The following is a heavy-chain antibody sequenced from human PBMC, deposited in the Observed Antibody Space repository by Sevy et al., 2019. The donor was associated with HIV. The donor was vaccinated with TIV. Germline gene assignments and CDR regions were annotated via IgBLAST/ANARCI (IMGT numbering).Heavy chain of an antibody. Sequence: ASVKVSCKASGYTFTGYYMHWVRQAPGQGLEWMGWINPNSGGTNYAQKFQGRVTMTRDTSISTAYMELSRLRSDDTAVYYCATDRESRGWYGMDVWGQGTTVTVSS. CDR1: GYTFTGYY. J-gene: IGHJ6*02. CDR2: INPNSGGT. D-gene: IGHD6-19*01. CDR3: ATDRESRGWYGMDV. V-gene: IGHV1-2*02.